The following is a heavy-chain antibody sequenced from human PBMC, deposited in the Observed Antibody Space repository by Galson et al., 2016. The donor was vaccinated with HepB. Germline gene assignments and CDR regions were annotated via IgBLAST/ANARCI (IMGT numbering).Heavy chain of an antibody. D-gene: IGHD5-18*01. J-gene: IGHJ6*02. CDR3: AIPEHSYGDYYYGMDV. Sequence: SETLSLTCTVSGGSISSYYWSWIRQSPGKGLEWIGYIYYSEITNYNPPLRGRATISPDTYKNHFSLKLSSLTAADTAMYYCAIPEHSYGDYYYGMDVWGQGTTVTVSS. CDR2: IYYSEIT. V-gene: IGHV4-59*01. CDR1: GGSISSYY.